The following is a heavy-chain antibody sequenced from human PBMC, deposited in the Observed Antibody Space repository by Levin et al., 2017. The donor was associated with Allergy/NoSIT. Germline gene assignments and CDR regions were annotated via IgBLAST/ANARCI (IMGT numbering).Heavy chain of an antibody. Sequence: GESLKISCAASGFTFSGSAMHWVRQASGKGLEWVGRIRSKANSYATAYAASVKGRFTISRDDSKNTAYLQMNSLKTEDTAVYYCTTTLDYGDYVVDYWGQGTLVTVSS. CDR2: IRSKANSYAT. J-gene: IGHJ4*02. CDR3: TTTLDYGDYVVDY. V-gene: IGHV3-73*01. D-gene: IGHD4-17*01. CDR1: GFTFSGSA.